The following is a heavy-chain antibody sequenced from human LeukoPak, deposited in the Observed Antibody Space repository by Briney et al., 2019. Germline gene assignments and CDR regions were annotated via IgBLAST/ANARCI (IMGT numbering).Heavy chain of an antibody. D-gene: IGHD3-10*01. CDR2: ISSSGSTI. V-gene: IGHV3-11*01. Sequence: PGGSLRLSCAASGFTFSDYYMSWIRQAPGKGLEWISYISSSGSTIYYADSVKGRFTISRNNAKNSLYLQMNSLRAEDTAVYYCARDKDDYGSGNHWFDPWGQGTLVTVSS. CDR3: ARDKDDYGSGNHWFDP. CDR1: GFTFSDYY. J-gene: IGHJ5*02.